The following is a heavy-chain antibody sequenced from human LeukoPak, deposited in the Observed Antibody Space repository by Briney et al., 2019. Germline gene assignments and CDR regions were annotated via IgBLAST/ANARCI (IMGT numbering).Heavy chain of an antibody. D-gene: IGHD4/OR15-4a*01. Sequence: GGSLRLSCSASGFTVSSNYMSWVRQAPGKGLECVSVIYSGGSTHYTASVKGRFTISRDNSKNTLYLQMNSLRAEDTAVYYCARRAGAYSHPYDYWGQGTLVTVSS. CDR1: GFTVSSNY. V-gene: IGHV3-53*01. CDR3: ARRAGAYSHPYDY. CDR2: IYSGGST. J-gene: IGHJ4*02.